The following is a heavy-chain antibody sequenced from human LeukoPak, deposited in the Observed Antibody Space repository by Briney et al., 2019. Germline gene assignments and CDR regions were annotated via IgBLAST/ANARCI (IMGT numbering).Heavy chain of an antibody. J-gene: IGHJ4*02. V-gene: IGHV1-2*02. CDR3: AREWDYYAF. CDR2: INPKSGDT. Sequence: ASVKVSCKASGYTFTDYYMHWVRQAPGQGLEWMGWINPKSGDTRYAQKVQGRVTMTRDTSITTAYMDLSSLRSDDTAVYYCAREWDYYAFWGQGTLVTVSS. CDR1: GYTFTDYY.